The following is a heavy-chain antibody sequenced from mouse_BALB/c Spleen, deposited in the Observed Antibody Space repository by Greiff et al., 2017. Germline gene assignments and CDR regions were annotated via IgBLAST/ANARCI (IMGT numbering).Heavy chain of an antibody. V-gene: IGHV5-12-2*01. CDR1: GFTFSSYT. Sequence: EVQRVESGGGLVQPGGSLKLSCAASGFTFSSYTMSWVRQTPEKRLEWVAYISNGGGSTYYPDTVKGRFTISRDNAKNTLYLQMSSLKSDDTAMYYCARGDYGFAYWGQGTLVTVSA. CDR3: ARGDYGFAY. D-gene: IGHD2-4*01. J-gene: IGHJ3*01. CDR2: ISNGGGST.